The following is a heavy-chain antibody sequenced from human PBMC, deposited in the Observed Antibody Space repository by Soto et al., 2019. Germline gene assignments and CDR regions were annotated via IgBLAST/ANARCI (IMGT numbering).Heavy chain of an antibody. CDR2: INPNSGGT. Sequence: ASVKVSCKASGYTFTGYYMHWVRQAPGQGLEWMGWINPNSGGTNYAQKFQGWVTMTRDTSISTAYMELSRLRSDDTAVYYCARGPVAVAGEAYDAFDIWGQGTVVTVSS. CDR1: GYTFTGYY. CDR3: ARGPVAVAGEAYDAFDI. D-gene: IGHD6-19*01. V-gene: IGHV1-2*04. J-gene: IGHJ3*02.